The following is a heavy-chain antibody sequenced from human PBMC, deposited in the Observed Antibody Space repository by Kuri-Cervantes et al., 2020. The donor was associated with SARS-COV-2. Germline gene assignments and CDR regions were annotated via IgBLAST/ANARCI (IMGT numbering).Heavy chain of an antibody. J-gene: IGHJ4*02. CDR1: GGSISSYY. Sequence: SETLSLTCTVSGGSISSYYWSWIRQPPGKGLEWIGYIYYSGSTNYNPSLKSRVTISVDTSKNQFSLKLSSVTAADTAVYYCARGDYDSSGYYIFDFDYWGQGTRVTGSS. CDR2: IYYSGST. V-gene: IGHV4-59*01. CDR3: ARGDYDSSGYYIFDFDY. D-gene: IGHD3-22*01.